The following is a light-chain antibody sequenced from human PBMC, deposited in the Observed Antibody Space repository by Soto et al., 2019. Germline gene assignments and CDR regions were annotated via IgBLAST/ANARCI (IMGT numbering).Light chain of an antibody. CDR2: EVS. J-gene: IGLJ1*01. Sequence: QSALTQPRSVSGSPGQSVTISCTGTSSDVGGYNYVSWYQQQSGKAPKLMIHEVSNRPSGVSSRFSGSKSGNTAFLTISGLQAEDEADYYCSSYTSSRAYVFGIGTKLTVL. V-gene: IGLV2-14*01. CDR1: SSDVGGYNY. CDR3: SSYTSSRAYV.